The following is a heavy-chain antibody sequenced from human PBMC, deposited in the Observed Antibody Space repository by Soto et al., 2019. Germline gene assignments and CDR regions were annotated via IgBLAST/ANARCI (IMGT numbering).Heavy chain of an antibody. CDR1: GGSFSGYY. CDR3: ASTYSNTTPFDY. D-gene: IGHD4-4*01. CDR2: INHSGST. J-gene: IGHJ4*02. V-gene: IGHV4-34*01. Sequence: SETLSLTCAVYGGSFSGYYWSWIRQPPGKGLEWIGEINHSGSTNYNPSLKSRVTISVDTSKNQFSLKLSSVTAADTAVYYCASTYSNTTPFDYWGQGTLVTVSS.